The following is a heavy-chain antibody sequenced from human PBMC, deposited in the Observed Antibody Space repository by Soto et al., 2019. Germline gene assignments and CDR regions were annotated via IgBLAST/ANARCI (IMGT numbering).Heavy chain of an antibody. CDR3: TTDIVATISYYYGMDV. D-gene: IGHD5-12*01. Sequence: VGSLRLSCAASGFTFSNAWMSWVRQAPGKGLEWVGRIKSKTDGGTTDYAAPVKGRFTISRDDSKNTLYLQMNSLKTEDTAVYYCTTDIVATISYYYGMDVWGQGTTVTVSS. V-gene: IGHV3-15*01. J-gene: IGHJ6*02. CDR2: IKSKTDGGTT. CDR1: GFTFSNAW.